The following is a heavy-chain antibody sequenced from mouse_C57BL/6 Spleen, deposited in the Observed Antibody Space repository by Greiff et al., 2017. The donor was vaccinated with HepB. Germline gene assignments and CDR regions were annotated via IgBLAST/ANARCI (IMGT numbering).Heavy chain of an antibody. CDR2: INPNNGGT. Sequence: DVKLQESGPELVKPGASVKIPCKASGYTFTDYNMDWVKQSHGKSLEWIGDINPNNGGTIYNQKFKGKATLTVDKSSSTAYMELRSLTSEDTAVYYCARSDSTIYYYAMDYWGQGTSVTVSS. J-gene: IGHJ4*01. V-gene: IGHV1-18*01. CDR1: GYTFTDYN. CDR3: ARSDSTIYYYAMDY.